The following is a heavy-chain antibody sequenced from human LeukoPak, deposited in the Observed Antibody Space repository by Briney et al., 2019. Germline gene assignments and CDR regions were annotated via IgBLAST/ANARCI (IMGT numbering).Heavy chain of an antibody. V-gene: IGHV4-59*08. CDR1: GGSISSYY. CDR2: IYYSGST. D-gene: IGHD3-3*01. CDR3: ARVVAIFGVVRY. Sequence: SSETLSLTCTVSGGSISSYYWSWIRQPPGKGLEWIGYIYYSGSTNYNPSLKSRVTISVDTSKNQFSLKLSSVTAADTAVYYCARVVAIFGVVRYWGQGTLVTVSS. J-gene: IGHJ4*02.